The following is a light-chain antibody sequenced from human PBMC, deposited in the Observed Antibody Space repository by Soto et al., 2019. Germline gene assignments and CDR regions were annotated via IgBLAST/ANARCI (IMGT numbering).Light chain of an antibody. CDR2: DAS. J-gene: IGKJ1*01. V-gene: IGKV1-5*01. CDR3: QQYNNWPRRT. CDR1: QSISSW. Sequence: DIQMTQSPSTLSASVGDGVTITCRASQSISSWLAWYQQKPGKAPKLLIYDASSLESGVPSRFSGSGSGTEFTLTISSLQSEDFAVYYCQQYNNWPRRTFGQGTKVDI.